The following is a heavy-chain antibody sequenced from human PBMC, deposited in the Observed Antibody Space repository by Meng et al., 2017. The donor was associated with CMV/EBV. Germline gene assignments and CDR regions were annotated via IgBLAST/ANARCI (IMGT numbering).Heavy chain of an antibody. D-gene: IGHD2-2*01. CDR3: ARTVVVPAAPEGWFDP. J-gene: IGHJ5*02. Sequence: SVKVSCKASGGTFSSYAISWVRQAPGQGLEWMGGIIPIFGTANYAHKFQGRVTITTDESTSTAYMELSSLRSEDTAVYYCARTVVVPAAPEGWFDPWGQGTLVTVSS. CDR1: GGTFSSYA. CDR2: IIPIFGTA. V-gene: IGHV1-69*05.